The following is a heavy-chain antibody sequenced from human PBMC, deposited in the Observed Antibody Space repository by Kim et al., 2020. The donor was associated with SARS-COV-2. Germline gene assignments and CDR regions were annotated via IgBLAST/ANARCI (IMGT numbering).Heavy chain of an antibody. CDR1: GGSFSGYY. CDR3: ARTMVRGDVGLYYYYYYGMDV. D-gene: IGHD3-10*01. CDR2: INHSGST. V-gene: IGHV4-34*01. Sequence: SETLSLTCAVYGGSFSGYYWSWIRQPPGKGLEWIGEINHSGSTNYNPSLKSRVTISVDTSKNQFSLKLSSVTAADTAVDYCARTMVRGDVGLYYYYYYGMDVWGPGTTVTVSS. J-gene: IGHJ6*02.